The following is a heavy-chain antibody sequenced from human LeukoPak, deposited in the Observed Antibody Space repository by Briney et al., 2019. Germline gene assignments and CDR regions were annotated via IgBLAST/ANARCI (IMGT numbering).Heavy chain of an antibody. J-gene: IGHJ4*02. CDR2: ISSSSSYI. V-gene: IGHV3-21*04. CDR1: GFTFSSYS. Sequence: IPGGSLRLSCAASGFTFSSYSMNWVRQAPGKGLEWVSSISSSSSYIYYADSVKGRFTISRDNSKNTLYLQMNSLRADDTAVYYCAKLDWGGSRYGYFDSWGQGTRVTVSS. CDR3: AKLDWGGSRYGYFDS. D-gene: IGHD5-18*01.